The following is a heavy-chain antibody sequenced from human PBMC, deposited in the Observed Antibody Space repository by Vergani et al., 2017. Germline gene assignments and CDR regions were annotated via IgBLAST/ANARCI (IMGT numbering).Heavy chain of an antibody. J-gene: IGHJ4*02. CDR1: GFSLRNKDVG. CDR2: IYGNEDK. Sequence: QITLKESGPTLLKPTQTLTLTCTFSGFSLRNKDVGVAWIRQPPAEALEWLALIYGNEDKRYSPSLKTRLTLTKDTSKNQVVLKMTNVDPVDTATYYCAHKESDNSAYHYWGQGTPVTVSS. D-gene: IGHD3-22*01. V-gene: IGHV2-5*01. CDR3: AHKESDNSAYHY.